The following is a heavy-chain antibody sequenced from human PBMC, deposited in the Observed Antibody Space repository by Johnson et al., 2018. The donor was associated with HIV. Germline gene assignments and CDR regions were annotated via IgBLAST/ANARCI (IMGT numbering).Heavy chain of an antibody. J-gene: IGHJ3*02. Sequence: QVQLVESVGGVVQPGRSLRLSCAASGFTFSSYAMHWVRQTPGKGLEWVAIISYDGSNKYYADSVKGRFTISRDNSKNTLYPQMNRLRAEDTAVYYCAGEGWTFYVSSGALAFDIWGQGTMVAVSS. D-gene: IGHD3-22*01. CDR3: AGEGWTFYVSSGALAFDI. CDR1: GFTFSSYA. CDR2: ISYDGSNK. V-gene: IGHV3-30-3*01.